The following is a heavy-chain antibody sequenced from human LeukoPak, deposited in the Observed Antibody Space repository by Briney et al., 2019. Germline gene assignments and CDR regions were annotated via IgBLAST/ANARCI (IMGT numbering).Heavy chain of an antibody. CDR2: ISGSGGST. V-gene: IGHV3-23*01. D-gene: IGHD6-19*01. CDR1: GFTFSSYA. Sequence: PGGSLRLSCAASGFTFSSYAMSWVRQAPGKGLEWVPAISGSGGSTYYADSVKGRFSISRDNAKNSLHLQMNSLRAEDTAVYYCARGTVAGKAPYWGQGTLVTVSS. CDR3: ARGTVAGKAPY. J-gene: IGHJ4*02.